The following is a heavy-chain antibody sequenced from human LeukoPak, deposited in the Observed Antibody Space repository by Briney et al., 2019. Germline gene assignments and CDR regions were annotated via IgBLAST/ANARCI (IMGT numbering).Heavy chain of an antibody. J-gene: IGHJ4*02. CDR3: ARGLPLNS. V-gene: IGHV1-8*01. Sequence: GASVKVSCKASGYIFTNYEINGVRQSTGQGLEWMGWMNPISGDTDYAQKFQDRVTLTRDISASTAYLELSSLTSKDTAVYYCARGLPLNSWGQGTLVTVSS. CDR2: MNPISGDT. CDR1: GYIFTNYE.